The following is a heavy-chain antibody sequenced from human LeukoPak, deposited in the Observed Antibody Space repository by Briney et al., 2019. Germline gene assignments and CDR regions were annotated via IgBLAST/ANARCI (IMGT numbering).Heavy chain of an antibody. CDR2: IWYDGSNK. J-gene: IGHJ4*02. CDR3: ARDRWQQLVSPLE. CDR1: GFTFSSYG. D-gene: IGHD6-13*01. Sequence: PGRSPRLSCAASGFTFSSYGMHWVRQAPGKGLEWVAVIWYDGSNKYYADSVKGRFTISRDNSKNTLYLQMTILRVEDTALYYCARDRWQQLVSPLEWGQGTLVTVSS. V-gene: IGHV3-33*01.